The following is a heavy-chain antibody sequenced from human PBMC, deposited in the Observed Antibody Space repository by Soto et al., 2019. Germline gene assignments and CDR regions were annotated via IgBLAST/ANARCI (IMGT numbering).Heavy chain of an antibody. CDR1: GGSVSSGSYY. CDR3: ARVGRGIATTVVDAFDI. V-gene: IGHV4-34*01. CDR2: MSHSGGT. Sequence: QVQLQQWGAGLLKPSETLSLTCAVYGGSVSSGSYYWSWLRQPPGKGLEWVGEMSHSGGTHFNPSLKSRVTISVATSKNQFSLKMSFVTAADTALYYCARVGRGIATTVVDAFDIWGPGTMVTVSS. D-gene: IGHD1-1*01. J-gene: IGHJ3*02.